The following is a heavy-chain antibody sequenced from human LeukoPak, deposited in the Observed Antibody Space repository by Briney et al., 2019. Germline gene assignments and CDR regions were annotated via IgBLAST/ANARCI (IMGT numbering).Heavy chain of an antibody. CDR2: FYDSGST. Sequence: SETLSLTCAVSGYSISSGYYWCLIRQPPGKGLEYIVNFYDSGSTYYNPSLKSRFTISLDTTKSQFSLKLSYVTAADTAVYYCAREESRTVRGGSILNWFDPWGQGTLVTVSS. CDR1: GYSISSGYY. D-gene: IGHD3-10*01. CDR3: AREESRTVRGGSILNWFDP. J-gene: IGHJ5*02. V-gene: IGHV4-38-2*02.